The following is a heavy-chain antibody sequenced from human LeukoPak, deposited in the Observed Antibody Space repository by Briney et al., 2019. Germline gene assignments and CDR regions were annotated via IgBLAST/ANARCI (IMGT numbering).Heavy chain of an antibody. CDR1: GFTFSSYG. D-gene: IGHD4-17*01. CDR3: ALGDPLDY. Sequence: GGSLRLSCAASGFTFSSYGMHWVRQAPGKGLEWVAVISYDGSNKYYADSVKGRFTISRDNSKNTLYLQMNSLRAEDTAVYYCALGDPLDYWGQGTLVTVSS. V-gene: IGHV3-30*03. J-gene: IGHJ4*02. CDR2: ISYDGSNK.